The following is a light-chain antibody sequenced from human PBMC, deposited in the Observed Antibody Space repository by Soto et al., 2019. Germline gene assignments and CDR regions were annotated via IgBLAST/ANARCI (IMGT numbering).Light chain of an antibody. CDR2: GAS. J-gene: IGKJ1*01. CDR3: QQYGSSPET. V-gene: IGKV3-20*01. CDR1: QSVSSSY. Sequence: EIVLTQSPGTLSLSPGERATLSCRASQSVSSSYLAWYQQKPGQAPRLLIYGASSRATGITDRFSGSGSGTDFTLTISRLEPEDFAVYYCQQYGSSPETFGQGTNVEIK.